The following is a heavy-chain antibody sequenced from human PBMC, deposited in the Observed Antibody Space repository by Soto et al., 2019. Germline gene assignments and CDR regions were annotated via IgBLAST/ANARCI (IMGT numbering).Heavy chain of an antibody. D-gene: IGHD6-19*01. J-gene: IGHJ6*02. Sequence: GGSLRLSCAASGFTLSRKGMHWVRQAPGKGLEWVAVISYDGSNKYYGDSVKGRFTISRDNSKNTVYLQMNSLRAEDTAVYYCAKDALTVAGPQRGSLDVWGQGTTVTVSS. CDR1: GFTLSRKG. CDR2: ISYDGSNK. V-gene: IGHV3-30*18. CDR3: AKDALTVAGPQRGSLDV.